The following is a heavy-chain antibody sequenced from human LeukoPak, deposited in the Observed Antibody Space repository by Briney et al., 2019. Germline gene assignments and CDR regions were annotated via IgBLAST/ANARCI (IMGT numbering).Heavy chain of an antibody. CDR2: IKSKTDGGTT. D-gene: IGHD5-18*01. CDR1: GFTFSNAW. Sequence: GGSLRLSCAASGFTFSNAWMSWVRQAPGKGLEWVGRIKSKTDGGTTDYAAPVKGRFTISRDDSKNTLYLQMNSLKTEDTAVYYCARDCWIQLGAFDIWGQGTMVTVSS. CDR3: ARDCWIQLGAFDI. V-gene: IGHV3-15*01. J-gene: IGHJ3*02.